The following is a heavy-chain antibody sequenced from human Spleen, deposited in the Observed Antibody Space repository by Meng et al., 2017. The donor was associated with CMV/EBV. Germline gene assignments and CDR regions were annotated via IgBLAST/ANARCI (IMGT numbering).Heavy chain of an antibody. CDR2: INWDGGST. D-gene: IGHD2-21*02. V-gene: IGHV3-20*04. CDR3: ARGGVTQFQH. Sequence: GGSLRLSCAASGFTFEDYGMNWVRQAPGKGLEWVATINWDGGSTGYADSVKGRFTVSRDNAKNSLYLHMNSLRAEDTALYYCARGGVTQFQHWGLGTLVTVSS. CDR1: GFTFEDYG. J-gene: IGHJ1*01.